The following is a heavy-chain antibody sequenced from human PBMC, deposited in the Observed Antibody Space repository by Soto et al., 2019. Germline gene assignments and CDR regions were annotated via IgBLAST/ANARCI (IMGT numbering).Heavy chain of an antibody. J-gene: IGHJ4*02. CDR1: GYTFTVYY. CDR3: ARDLAKGGGSAGFDY. Sequence: ASVKVSCKASGYTFTVYYMHWVRQAPGQGLEWMGWINPKSGGTMYPQKFQGRVTMAWDTSISTAYMALTRLRSDDTAVYYCARDLAKGGGSAGFDYWGQATLVTV. V-gene: IGHV1-2*02. D-gene: IGHD1-26*01. CDR2: INPKSGGT.